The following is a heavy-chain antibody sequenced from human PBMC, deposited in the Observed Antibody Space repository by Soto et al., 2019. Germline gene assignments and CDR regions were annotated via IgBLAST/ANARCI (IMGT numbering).Heavy chain of an antibody. CDR2: IFHSGTT. CDR3: ARGAGSTTYYYGVDV. V-gene: IGHV4-39*01. Sequence: PSETLSLTCTVSGGSISSSDYYWAWVRQPPGKGLEWIGSIFHSGTTYYNPSLKSRVTISVDTSKNQFSLMLSAVTAADTAVYYCARGAGSTTYYYGVDVWGQGTTVTVSS. J-gene: IGHJ6*02. D-gene: IGHD2-15*01. CDR1: GGSISSSDYY.